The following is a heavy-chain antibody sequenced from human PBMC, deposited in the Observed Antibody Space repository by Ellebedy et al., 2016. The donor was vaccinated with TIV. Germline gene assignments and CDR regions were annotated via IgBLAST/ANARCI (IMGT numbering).Heavy chain of an antibody. CDR1: GFTFSSFA. J-gene: IGHJ4*02. CDR3: AKGSSSGFNYDRVGFQY. CDR2: ISGAGDNT. V-gene: IGHV3-23*01. D-gene: IGHD3-22*01. Sequence: GGSLRLSCAASGFTFSSFAMHWVRQAPGKGLEWLSVISGAGDNTYNADSVKGRFTITRDNSKNTLFLQMQRLRAEDTAVYYCAKGSSSGFNYDRVGFQYWGQGTLVTVSS.